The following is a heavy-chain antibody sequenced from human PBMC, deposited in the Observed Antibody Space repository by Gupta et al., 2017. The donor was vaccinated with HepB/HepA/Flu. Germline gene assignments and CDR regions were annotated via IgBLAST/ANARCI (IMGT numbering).Heavy chain of an antibody. Sequence: QVQLVESGGGVVQPGRSLRLSCAASGFTFSSYGMHWVRQAPGKGLEWVAVISYDGSNKYYADSVKGRFTISRDNSKNMLYLQMHSLRAEDTAVYYCAKNRGTVTYDYWGQGALVTVSS. CDR3: AKNRGTVTYDY. CDR2: ISYDGSNK. D-gene: IGHD4-17*01. V-gene: IGHV3-30*18. J-gene: IGHJ4*02. CDR1: GFTFSSYG.